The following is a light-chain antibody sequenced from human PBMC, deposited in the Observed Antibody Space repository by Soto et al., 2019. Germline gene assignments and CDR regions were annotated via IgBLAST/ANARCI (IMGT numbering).Light chain of an antibody. Sequence: DIQLTQSPSTLSASVGDRVTITCRASQSISSSLAWYQQKLGQAPKVLIYKASSLESGVPSRFSGSGSRTEFSLSISSLQPDDSATYYCLQYSSYSLTFGQGTKVDIK. J-gene: IGKJ1*01. CDR1: QSISSS. CDR2: KAS. V-gene: IGKV1-5*03. CDR3: LQYSSYSLT.